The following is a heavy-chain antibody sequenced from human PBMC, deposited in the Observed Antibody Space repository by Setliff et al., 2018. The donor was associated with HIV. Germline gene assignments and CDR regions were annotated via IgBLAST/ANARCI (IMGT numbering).Heavy chain of an antibody. CDR3: ARRAAGGSSPNDYMDV. Sequence: WASVKVSCKASGGTFSGYAISWVRQAHGQGLEWMGRIIPIFGTANYAQKFQGRVTITADKSTSTADMELSSLRSEDTAVYYCARRAAGGSSPNDYMDVWGKGTTVTVSS. CDR1: GGTFSGYA. CDR2: IIPIFGTA. V-gene: IGHV1-69*06. D-gene: IGHD6-6*01. J-gene: IGHJ6*03.